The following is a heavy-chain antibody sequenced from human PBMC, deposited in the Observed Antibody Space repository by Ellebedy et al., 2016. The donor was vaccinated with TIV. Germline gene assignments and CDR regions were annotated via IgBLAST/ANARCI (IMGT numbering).Heavy chain of an antibody. CDR3: ALAVTTVAFDI. Sequence: SETLSLXXTVSGGSISSYYWSWIRQPPGKGLEWIGYIYYSGSTYYNPSLKSRVTISVDTSKNQFSLKLSSVTAADTAVYYCALAVTTVAFDIWGQGTMVTVSS. J-gene: IGHJ3*02. D-gene: IGHD4-17*01. CDR2: IYYSGST. V-gene: IGHV4-59*04. CDR1: GGSISSYY.